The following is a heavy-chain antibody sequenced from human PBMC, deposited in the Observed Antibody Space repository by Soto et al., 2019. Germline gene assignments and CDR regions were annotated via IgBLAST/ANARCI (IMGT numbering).Heavy chain of an antibody. D-gene: IGHD4-17*01. CDR3: ARHFSVDFGDHGRFDN. J-gene: IGHJ4*02. CDR2: IFYGGST. V-gene: IGHV4-39*01. Sequence: SETLSLTCTVSGGSVSSKSYYWGWIRQPPGKGLEWIGSIFYGGSTSYNPSLKSRVTIYVDTSKNQLSLKLSSVTAADTAVYYCARHFSVDFGDHGRFDNWGQGALVTVSS. CDR1: GGSVSSKSYY.